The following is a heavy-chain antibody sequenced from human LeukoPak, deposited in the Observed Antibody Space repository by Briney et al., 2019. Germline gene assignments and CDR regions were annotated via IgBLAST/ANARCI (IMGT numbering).Heavy chain of an antibody. V-gene: IGHV1-69*13. CDR3: ARDPGKDAFDI. CDR1: GGTFSSYA. Sequence: ASVNVSCKASGGTFSSYAISWVRQAPGQGLEWMGGIIPIFGTANYAQKFQGRVTITADESTSTAYMELSSLRSEDMAVYYCARDPGKDAFDIWGQGTMVTVSS. J-gene: IGHJ3*02. CDR2: IIPIFGTA.